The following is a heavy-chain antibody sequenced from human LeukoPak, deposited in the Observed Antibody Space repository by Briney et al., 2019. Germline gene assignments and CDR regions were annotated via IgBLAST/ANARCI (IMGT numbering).Heavy chain of an antibody. Sequence: PGGSLRLSCAASGFTFSSYWMSWVRQASGKGLEWVANIKEDGSEKYYVDSVKGRFTISRDNAKNSLYLQMNSLRAEDTAVYYCARDGRSWYSSSYGYYCYMDVWGKGTTVTVSS. J-gene: IGHJ6*03. D-gene: IGHD6-6*01. CDR1: GFTFSSYW. CDR2: IKEDGSEK. CDR3: ARDGRSWYSSSYGYYCYMDV. V-gene: IGHV3-7*01.